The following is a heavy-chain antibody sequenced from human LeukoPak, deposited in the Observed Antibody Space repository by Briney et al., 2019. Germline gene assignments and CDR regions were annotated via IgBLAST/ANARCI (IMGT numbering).Heavy chain of an antibody. CDR1: GFTFSSYD. J-gene: IGHJ4*02. CDR2: IGTAGDT. D-gene: IGHD6-13*01. V-gene: IGHV3-13*01. Sequence: GGSLRLSCAASGFTFSSYDMHWVRQATGKGLEWVSAIGTAGDTYYPGSVKGRFTICRENAKNSLYLQMNSLRAGDTAVYYCARAVAAAGSYYFDYWGQGTLVTVSS. CDR3: ARAVAAAGSYYFDY.